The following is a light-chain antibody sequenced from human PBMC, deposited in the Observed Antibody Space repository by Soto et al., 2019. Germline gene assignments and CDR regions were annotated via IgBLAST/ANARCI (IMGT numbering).Light chain of an antibody. Sequence: QSVLTQPASVSGSPGQSITISCTGTSSDVGGYNYVSWYQQHPGKAPKLMIYDVSNRPSGVSNRFSGSKSGNTASLTISGLQAEDEADYYCSSYTSSSTLFGTGTKVTVX. CDR2: DVS. J-gene: IGLJ1*01. CDR3: SSYTSSSTL. CDR1: SSDVGGYNY. V-gene: IGLV2-14*01.